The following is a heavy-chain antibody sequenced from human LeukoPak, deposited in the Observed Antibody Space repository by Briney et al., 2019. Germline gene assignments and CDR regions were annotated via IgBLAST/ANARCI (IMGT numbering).Heavy chain of an antibody. V-gene: IGHV4-59*08. D-gene: IGHD3-10*01. J-gene: IGHJ3*02. CDR3: ARAAIGELDAFDI. Sequence: SETLSLTCTVSGGSISSYYWSWIRQPPGKGLEWIGSIYHSGSTYYNPSLKSRVTISVDTSKNQFSLKLSSVTAADTAVYYCARAAIGELDAFDIWGQGTMVTVSS. CDR1: GGSISSYY. CDR2: IYHSGST.